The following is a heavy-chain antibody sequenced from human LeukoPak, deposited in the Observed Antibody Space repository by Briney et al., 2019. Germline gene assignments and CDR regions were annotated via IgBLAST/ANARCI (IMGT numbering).Heavy chain of an antibody. J-gene: IGHJ5*02. V-gene: IGHV3-21*01. D-gene: IGHD4-11*01. CDR3: ARDSNDYPNWFDP. CDR1: GFTFSSYW. CDR2: ISSSSSYI. Sequence: GGSLRLSCAASGFTFSSYWMTWVRQAPGKGLEWVSSISSSSSYIYYADSVKGRFTISRDNAKNSLYLQMNSLRAEDTAVYYCARDSNDYPNWFDPWGQGTLVTVSS.